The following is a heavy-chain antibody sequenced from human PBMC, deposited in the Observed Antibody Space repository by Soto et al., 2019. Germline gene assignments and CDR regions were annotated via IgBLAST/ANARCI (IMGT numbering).Heavy chain of an antibody. CDR2: IYYSGST. CDR3: ARVFTSHDYGVYREHDYYYFGMDV. V-gene: IGHV4-30-4*01. D-gene: IGHD4-17*01. J-gene: IGHJ6*02. CDR1: GGSISSGDYY. Sequence: LSLTCTVSGGSISSGDYYWSWIRQPPGKGLEWIGYIYYSGSTYYNPSLKSRVTISVDTSKNQFSLKLSSVTAADTAVYYCARVFTSHDYGVYREHDYYYFGMDVWGQGTTVT.